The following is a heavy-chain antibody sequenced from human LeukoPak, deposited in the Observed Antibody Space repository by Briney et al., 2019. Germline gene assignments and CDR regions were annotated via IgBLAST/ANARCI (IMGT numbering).Heavy chain of an antibody. D-gene: IGHD6-13*01. J-gene: IGHJ4*02. CDR1: GFTFSKYG. Sequence: GGSLRLSCAASGFTFSKYGMHWVRQAPGKGLEWVAFIRYDGSNKYYADSVKGRFTISRDNSKDTLYLQMNSLRAEDTAVYYCAKDILAAGLFFDYWGQGTLVTVSS. CDR3: AKDILAAGLFFDY. V-gene: IGHV3-30*02. CDR2: IRYDGSNK.